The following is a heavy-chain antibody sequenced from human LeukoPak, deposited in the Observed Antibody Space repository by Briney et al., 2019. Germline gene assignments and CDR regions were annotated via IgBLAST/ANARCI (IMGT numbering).Heavy chain of an antibody. CDR2: IRYDGSNY. CDR3: ARSGYSPYDAFDI. Sequence: GGSLRLSCAASGFTFSSYWMSWVRQAPGKGLEWVAFIRYDGSNYYYADSVKGRFTISRDNSKNTLYLQMNSLRAEDTAVYYCARSGYSPYDAFDIWGQGTMVTVSS. D-gene: IGHD3-3*01. CDR1: GFTFSSYW. V-gene: IGHV3-30*02. J-gene: IGHJ3*02.